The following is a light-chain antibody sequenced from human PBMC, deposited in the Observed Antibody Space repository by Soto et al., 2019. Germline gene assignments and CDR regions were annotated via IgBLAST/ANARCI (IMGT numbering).Light chain of an antibody. CDR2: GAS. Sequence: IVLTQSPVTLSLSPGERATLSCRASQSVSSSFLAWYQQKPGQAPRLLIYGASSRATGIPDRFSGSGSGPDFTLTISRLAPDDFAVYCCQQYGSAPLFGQGTKIEIK. CDR1: QSVSSSF. CDR3: QQYGSAPL. J-gene: IGKJ2*01. V-gene: IGKV3-20*01.